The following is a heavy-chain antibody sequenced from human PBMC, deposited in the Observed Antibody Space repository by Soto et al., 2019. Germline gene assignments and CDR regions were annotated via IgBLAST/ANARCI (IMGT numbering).Heavy chain of an antibody. CDR2: ISAYNGNT. CDR1: GYTFTSYG. J-gene: IGHJ4*02. Sequence: QVQLVQSGAEVKKPGASVKVSCKASGYTFTSYGISWVRQAPGQGLEWMGWISAYNGNTKYAQKLQGRVTMTTDTSPSTAYRELRSLRADDTAVYYGAIDAAIGMNDYWGQGTLVTVSS. CDR3: AIDAAIGMNDY. V-gene: IGHV1-18*01. D-gene: IGHD1-20*01.